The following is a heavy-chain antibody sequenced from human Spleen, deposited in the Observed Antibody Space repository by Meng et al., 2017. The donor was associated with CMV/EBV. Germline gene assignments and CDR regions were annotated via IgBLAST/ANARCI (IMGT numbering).Heavy chain of an antibody. J-gene: IGHJ3*02. V-gene: IGHV4-34*01. CDR3: ARDKWSGYSDAFDI. CDR1: GGSFSGYY. CDR2: INHSGST. D-gene: IGHD3-3*01. Sequence: SQTLSLTCAVYGGSFSGYYWSWIRQPPGKGLEWIGEINHSGSTNYNPSLKSRVTISVDTSKNQFSLKLSSVTAADTAVYYCARDKWSGYSDAFDIWGQGTVVTVSS.